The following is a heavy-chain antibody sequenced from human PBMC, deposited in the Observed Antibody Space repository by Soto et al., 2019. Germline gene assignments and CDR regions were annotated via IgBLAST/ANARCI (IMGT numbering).Heavy chain of an antibody. CDR1: GGSISSSNW. J-gene: IGHJ6*02. CDR3: ARERAFGESSPGYYYYGMDV. D-gene: IGHD3-10*01. V-gene: IGHV4-4*02. CDR2: IYHSGST. Sequence: QVQLQESGPGLVKPSGTLSLTCAVSGGSISSSNWWSWVRQPPGKGLEWIGEIYHSGSTNYNPSLKSRVTISVDKSKNQFFLKLSSVTAADTAVYYCARERAFGESSPGYYYYGMDVWGQGTTVTVSS.